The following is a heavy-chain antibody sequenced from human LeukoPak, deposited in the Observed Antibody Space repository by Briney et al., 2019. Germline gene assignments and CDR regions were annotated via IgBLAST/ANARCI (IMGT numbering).Heavy chain of an antibody. CDR1: GGSISSTSYY. CDR2: MSYSGST. D-gene: IGHD3-16*01. J-gene: IGHJ4*02. CDR3: ARRRGSHYFDY. V-gene: IGHV4-39*01. Sequence: SETLCLTCTVSGGSISSTSYYRGWIRQPPGKGLEWIGSMSYSGSTYYNPSLKSRVTISADTSKNQFSLKLSSVTAADTAVYYCARRRGSHYFDYWGQGTLVTVSS.